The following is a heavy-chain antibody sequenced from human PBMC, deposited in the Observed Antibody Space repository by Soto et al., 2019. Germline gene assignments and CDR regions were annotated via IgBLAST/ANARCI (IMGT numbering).Heavy chain of an antibody. J-gene: IGHJ4*02. CDR3: ARSDFGVVNPFDY. V-gene: IGHV3-33*01. CDR1: XFTFRSYG. D-gene: IGHD3-3*01. Sequence: PLRLSCAASXFTFRSYGMHWVRQAPGKGLEWVAVIWCDGSNKYYADSVKGRFTISRDNSKNTLYLQMNSLRAEDTAVYYCARSDFGVVNPFDYWGQGTLVTVSS. CDR2: IWCDGSNK.